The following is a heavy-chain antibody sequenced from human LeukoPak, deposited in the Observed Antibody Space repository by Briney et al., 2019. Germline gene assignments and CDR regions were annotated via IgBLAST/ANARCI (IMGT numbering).Heavy chain of an antibody. D-gene: IGHD5-12*01. CDR1: GGSISSSSYY. J-gene: IGHJ4*02. Sequence: SETLSLTCTVSGGSISSSSYYWGWIRQPPGKGLEWIGNIYYTGSTYYNPSLKSRVTISVDTSKNQFSLKLSSVTAADTAVYYCARQNSGYDYGYWGQGTLVTVSS. V-gene: IGHV4-39*01. CDR2: IYYTGST. CDR3: ARQNSGYDYGY.